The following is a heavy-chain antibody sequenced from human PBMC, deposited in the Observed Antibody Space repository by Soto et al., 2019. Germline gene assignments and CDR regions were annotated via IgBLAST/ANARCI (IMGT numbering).Heavy chain of an antibody. Sequence: SETLSLTCTVSGGSIIDYYWSWIRQPPGKGLEWIGYIYYSVTTDYSPSLKSRVTISVDTSKNQFSLKLSSVTAADSAIYYCARQSGGYYYYGMDVWGQGTTVTVS. CDR2: IYYSVTT. V-gene: IGHV4-59*08. J-gene: IGHJ6*02. D-gene: IGHD1-26*01. CDR3: ARQSGGYYYYGMDV. CDR1: GGSIIDYY.